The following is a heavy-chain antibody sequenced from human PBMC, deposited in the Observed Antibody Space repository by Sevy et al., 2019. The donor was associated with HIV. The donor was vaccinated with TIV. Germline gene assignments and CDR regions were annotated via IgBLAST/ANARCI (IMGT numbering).Heavy chain of an antibody. CDR1: GFTFSSYA. Sequence: GGSLRLSCAASGFTFSSYAMSWVRQAPGKGLEWVSAISGSGGSTYYADSVKGRFTISRDNSKNTLYLQMNSLRAEDTAVYYCAKPPPAMLPLPYYFDYWGQGTLVTVSS. CDR2: ISGSGGST. D-gene: IGHD2-15*01. V-gene: IGHV3-23*01. J-gene: IGHJ4*02. CDR3: AKPPPAMLPLPYYFDY.